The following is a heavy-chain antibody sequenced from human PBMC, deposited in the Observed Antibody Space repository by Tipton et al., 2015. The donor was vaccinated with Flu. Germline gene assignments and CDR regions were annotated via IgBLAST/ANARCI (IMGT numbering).Heavy chain of an antibody. V-gene: IGHV4-38-2*02. J-gene: IGHJ3*02. CDR3: ARHPTYYSDSSGAFDI. Sequence: TLSLTCTVSGDSMRRDYFWGWIRQAPGKGLEWIGNIHYSGSPHYNPSLKSRVTISVDTSKNQFSLKLSSVTAADTAVYYCARHPTYYSDSSGAFDIWGPGTMVTVSS. CDR2: IHYSGSP. D-gene: IGHD3-22*01. CDR1: GDSMRRDYF.